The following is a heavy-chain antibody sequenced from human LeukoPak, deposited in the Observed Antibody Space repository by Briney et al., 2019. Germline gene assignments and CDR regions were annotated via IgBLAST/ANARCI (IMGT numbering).Heavy chain of an antibody. CDR3: ARTLLYYDFWSGYYSIYYYYYYMDV. V-gene: IGHV4-34*01. J-gene: IGHJ6*03. D-gene: IGHD3-3*01. Sequence: SETLSLTCAVYGGSFSGYYWSWIRQPPGKGLEWIGEINHSGSTNYNPSLKSRVTISVDTSKNQFSLKLSSVTAADTAVYYCARTLLYYDFWSGYYSIYYYYYYMDVWGKGTTVTVSS. CDR2: INHSGST. CDR1: GGSFSGYY.